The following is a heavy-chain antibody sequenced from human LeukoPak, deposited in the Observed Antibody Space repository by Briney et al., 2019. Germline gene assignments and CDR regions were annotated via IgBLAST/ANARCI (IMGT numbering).Heavy chain of an antibody. CDR1: GFTFSSYG. Sequence: PGRSLRLSCAASGFTFSSYGMHWVRQAPGKGLEWVAVISYDGSNKYYADSVKGRFTISRDNSKNTLYPQMNSLRAEDTAVYYCAKDLRASIAVAGYNWFDPWGQGTLVTVSS. D-gene: IGHD6-19*01. CDR3: AKDLRASIAVAGYNWFDP. V-gene: IGHV3-30*18. J-gene: IGHJ5*02. CDR2: ISYDGSNK.